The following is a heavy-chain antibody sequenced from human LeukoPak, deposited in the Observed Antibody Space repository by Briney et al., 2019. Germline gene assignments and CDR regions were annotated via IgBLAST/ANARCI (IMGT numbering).Heavy chain of an antibody. CDR3: ARGGFDSRWACDI. J-gene: IGHJ3*02. Sequence: ASVKVSCKASGYIFTTYAMNWVRQAPGQGLEWMGWINTNTRSPTYAQDFTGQIVFSLDTSVSTAYLQIDNLKPEDTAVYYCARGGFDSRWACDIWGQGTKVTVSS. CDR1: GYIFTTYA. CDR2: INTNTRSP. V-gene: IGHV7-4-1*01. D-gene: IGHD3-9*01.